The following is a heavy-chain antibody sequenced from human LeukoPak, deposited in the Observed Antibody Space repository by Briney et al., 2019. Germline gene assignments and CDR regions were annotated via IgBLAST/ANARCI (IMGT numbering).Heavy chain of an antibody. D-gene: IGHD3-22*01. V-gene: IGHV3-21*01. CDR3: AREGDYYDSSGPVDVSFDY. CDR2: ISSSSSYI. CDR1: GFSFSSYW. Sequence: PGGSLRLSCAASGFSFSSYWMSWVRQAPGKGLEWVSSISSSSSYIYYADSVKGRFTISRDNAKNSLYLQMNSLRAEDTAVYYCAREGDYYDSSGPVDVSFDYWGQGTLVTVSS. J-gene: IGHJ4*02.